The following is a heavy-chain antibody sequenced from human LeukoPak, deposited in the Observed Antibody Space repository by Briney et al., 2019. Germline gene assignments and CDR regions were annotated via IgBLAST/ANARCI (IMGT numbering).Heavy chain of an antibody. J-gene: IGHJ3*02. CDR2: INWNGGST. CDR3: ARGLQENLAWLQAFSAFDI. D-gene: IGHD6-19*01. V-gene: IGHV3-20*04. Sequence: GGSLRLSCAASGFTFDDYVVTWVRQAPGKGLEWVSGINWNGGSTGYADSVRGRFTISRDNAKNSLYLQMNSLRAEDTALYYCARGLQENLAWLQAFSAFDIWGQGTMVTVSS. CDR1: GFTFDDYV.